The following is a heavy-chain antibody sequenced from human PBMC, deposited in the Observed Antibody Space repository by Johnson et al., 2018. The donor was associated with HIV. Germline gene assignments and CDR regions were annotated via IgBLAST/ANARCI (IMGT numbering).Heavy chain of an antibody. J-gene: IGHJ3*02. Sequence: QVQLVESGGGLVKPGGSLRLSCGASGFTFSDSYMNWIRQAPGKGLEWVSYISSSDSAIWYADSVKGRFTVSRDNAKNYLYLQMNSLKTEDTAVYYCTTPSGSYVSSYDAFDIWGQGTMVTVSS. CDR1: GFTFSDSY. CDR3: TTPSGSYVSSYDAFDI. CDR2: ISSSDSAI. D-gene: IGHD1-26*01. V-gene: IGHV3-11*01.